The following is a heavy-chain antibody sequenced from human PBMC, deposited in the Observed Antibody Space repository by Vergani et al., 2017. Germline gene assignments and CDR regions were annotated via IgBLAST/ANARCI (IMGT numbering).Heavy chain of an antibody. CDR3: ARGLGSDYGDYGPI. D-gene: IGHD4-17*01. V-gene: IGHV3-33*05. CDR2: ISYDGSNK. Sequence: QVQLVESGGGVVQPGRSLRLSCAASGFTFSSYGMHWVRQAPGKGLEWVAVISYDGSNKYYADSVKGRFTISRDNAKNSLYLQMNSLRAEDTAVYYCARGLGSDYGDYGPIWGQGTMVTVSS. CDR1: GFTFSSYG. J-gene: IGHJ3*02.